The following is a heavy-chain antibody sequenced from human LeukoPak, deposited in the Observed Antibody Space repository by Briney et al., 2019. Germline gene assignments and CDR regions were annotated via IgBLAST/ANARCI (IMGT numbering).Heavy chain of an antibody. Sequence: PSETLSLTCAVYGVSFSGYYWSWIRQPPGKGLEWMGEINHSGSTNYNPSLKSRVTISVDTSKNQFSLKLSSVTAADTAVYYCARGLGGYYGSGSRIDYWGQGTLVTVSS. CDR3: ARGLGGYYGSGSRIDY. V-gene: IGHV4-34*01. CDR2: INHSGST. J-gene: IGHJ4*02. D-gene: IGHD3-10*01. CDR1: GVSFSGYY.